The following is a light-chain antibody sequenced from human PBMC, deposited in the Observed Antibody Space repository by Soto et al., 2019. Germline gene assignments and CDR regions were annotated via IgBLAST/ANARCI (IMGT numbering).Light chain of an antibody. CDR1: QSISSW. V-gene: IGKV1-5*03. CDR3: QHYNSYSEA. Sequence: DIQMTQSPSTLSASVGDTVTITCRASQSISSWLAWYQQKPGKAPKLLIYKASTLKSGVPSRFSGSGSGTEFTLTISSLQPDDFATYYCQHYNSYSEAFGQGTKVE. CDR2: KAS. J-gene: IGKJ1*01.